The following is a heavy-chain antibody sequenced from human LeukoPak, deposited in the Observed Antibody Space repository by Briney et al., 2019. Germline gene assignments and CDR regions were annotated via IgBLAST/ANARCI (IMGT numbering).Heavy chain of an antibody. J-gene: IGHJ5*02. Sequence: PGESLKISCKGSGYSFTSYWIGWVRQMPGKGLEWMGIIYPGDSDTRYSPSFQGQVTISADKSISTAYLQWSSLKASDTAMYYCATLGYCSSTSCPGGYNWFDPWGQGTLVTVS. CDR1: GYSFTSYW. CDR2: IYPGDSDT. D-gene: IGHD2-2*01. V-gene: IGHV5-51*03. CDR3: ATLGYCSSTSCPGGYNWFDP.